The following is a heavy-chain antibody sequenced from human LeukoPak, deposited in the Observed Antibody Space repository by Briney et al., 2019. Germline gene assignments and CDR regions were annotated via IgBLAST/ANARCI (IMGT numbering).Heavy chain of an antibody. CDR2: ISGSGGST. V-gene: IGHV3-23*01. Sequence: GGSLRLSCAASGFTLISYGMHWVRQAPGKGLEWVSAISGSGGSTYYADSVKGRFTISRDNSKNTLYLQMNSLRVEDTAVYYCAKDKVELYDSWSGHSDAFDIWGQGTMVTVSS. CDR3: AKDKVELYDSWSGHSDAFDI. CDR1: GFTLISYG. D-gene: IGHD3-3*01. J-gene: IGHJ3*02.